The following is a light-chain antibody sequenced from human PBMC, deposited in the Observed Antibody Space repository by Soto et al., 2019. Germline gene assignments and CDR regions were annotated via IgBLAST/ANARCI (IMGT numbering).Light chain of an antibody. Sequence: DIQMTQSPSTLSASVGDRVTITCRASQSIIGCLAWYQQKPGKVPKLLIYDVSSLESGVPSRFSGSGSGTEFTLAISSLQPDDFATYYCQQYNMYPWTFGQGTKVDIK. J-gene: IGKJ1*01. V-gene: IGKV1-5*01. CDR2: DVS. CDR3: QQYNMYPWT. CDR1: QSIIGC.